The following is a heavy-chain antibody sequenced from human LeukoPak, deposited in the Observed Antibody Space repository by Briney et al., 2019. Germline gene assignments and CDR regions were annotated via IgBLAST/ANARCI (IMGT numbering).Heavy chain of an antibody. D-gene: IGHD1-26*01. CDR2: ISASGGST. Sequence: GGTLRLSCAASGFTFSSYGMSWVRQAPGKGLEWVSAISASGGSTYYADSVKGRFTISRDNSKNTLYLQMNSLRAEDTAIYYCARDNSVGDNAWWFDPWGQGTLVTVSS. V-gene: IGHV3-23*01. CDR3: ARDNSVGDNAWWFDP. J-gene: IGHJ5*02. CDR1: GFTFSSYG.